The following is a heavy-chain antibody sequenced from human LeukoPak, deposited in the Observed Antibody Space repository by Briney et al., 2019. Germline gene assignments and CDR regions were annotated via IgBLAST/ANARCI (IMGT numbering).Heavy chain of an antibody. Sequence: SETLSLTCTVSGGSISSSSYYWGWIRQPPGKGLEWIGSIYYSGRTYYNPSLKSRVTISVDTSKNQFSLKLSSVTAADTAVYYCARLRRGAVAGTGPLHYFDYWGQGTLVTVSS. CDR1: GGSISSSSYY. V-gene: IGHV4-39*01. D-gene: IGHD6-19*01. CDR2: IYYSGRT. CDR3: ARLRRGAVAGTGPLHYFDY. J-gene: IGHJ4*02.